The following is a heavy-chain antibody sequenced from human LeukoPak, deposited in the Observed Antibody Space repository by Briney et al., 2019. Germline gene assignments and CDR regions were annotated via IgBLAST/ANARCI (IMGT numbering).Heavy chain of an antibody. V-gene: IGHV3-23*01. CDR1: GFLFSKYA. CDR3: AKGQMATILGFDS. Sequence: GGSLRLSCAASGFLFSKYAMSWVRQAPGRGLEWVSAVKTSAGDTYYADSVRGRFTISRDNSKSTVYLHMNSLRAEDSALYYCAKGQMATILGFDSWGQGALVTVSS. J-gene: IGHJ4*02. D-gene: IGHD5-24*01. CDR2: VKTSAGDT.